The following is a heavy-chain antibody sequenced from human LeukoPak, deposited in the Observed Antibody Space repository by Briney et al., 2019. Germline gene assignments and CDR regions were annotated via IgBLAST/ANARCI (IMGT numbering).Heavy chain of an antibody. V-gene: IGHV1-2*02. CDR3: ARIDGTAPDY. J-gene: IGHJ4*02. CDR1: GYTLTGHY. D-gene: IGHD5-24*01. Sequence: ASVKVSCKASGYTLTGHYMHWERQAPGQGLEWMGWIHPNSGGTNYAQKFQGRVTMTRDTSISTAYMELSRLRSDDTAVYYCARIDGTAPDYWGQGTLVTVSS. CDR2: IHPNSGGT.